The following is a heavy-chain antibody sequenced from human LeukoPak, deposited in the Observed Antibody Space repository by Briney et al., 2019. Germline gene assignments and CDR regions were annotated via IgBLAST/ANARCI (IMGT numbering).Heavy chain of an antibody. D-gene: IGHD4-17*01. CDR1: GLTFSSYD. Sequence: PGGTLRLSCAASGLTFSSYDMSWARQAPGKGLEWVSAISGSGGSTHYADSVKGRFTISRDNSKNTLYLQMNSLRAEDTAVYYCAKVARDYGDYEGYWGQGTLVTVSS. CDR3: AKVARDYGDYEGY. J-gene: IGHJ4*02. V-gene: IGHV3-23*01. CDR2: ISGSGGST.